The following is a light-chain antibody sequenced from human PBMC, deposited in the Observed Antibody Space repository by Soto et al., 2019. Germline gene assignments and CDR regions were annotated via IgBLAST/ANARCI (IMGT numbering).Light chain of an antibody. CDR1: QDIRND. V-gene: IGKV1-17*01. CDR3: LQHHNYSWT. J-gene: IGKJ1*01. Sequence: DIQMTQSPSSLSASVGDRVTITCRTSQDIRNDLGWYQQRQGKAPKRLFYATSSLQSGVPSRFSGSGFGTEFTLTVSSLQPEDFATYYCLQHHNYSWTFGQGTKVEIK. CDR2: ATS.